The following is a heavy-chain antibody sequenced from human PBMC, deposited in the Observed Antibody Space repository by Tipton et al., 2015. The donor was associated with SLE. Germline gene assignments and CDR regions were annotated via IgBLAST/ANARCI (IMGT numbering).Heavy chain of an antibody. CDR1: GGSVSSGSYY. D-gene: IGHD5-24*01. CDR2: IYYSGGT. J-gene: IGHJ6*03. Sequence: PGLVKPSETLSLTCTVSGGSVSSGSYYWAWIRQPPGKGLEWIAYIYYSGGTNYNPSLKSRVTMSVDTSKNQFSLKLSSVTAADTAVYYCARAEMTTEGSIFYYYVDVWGKGTTVTVSS. V-gene: IGHV4-61*01. CDR3: ARAEMTTEGSIFYYYVDV.